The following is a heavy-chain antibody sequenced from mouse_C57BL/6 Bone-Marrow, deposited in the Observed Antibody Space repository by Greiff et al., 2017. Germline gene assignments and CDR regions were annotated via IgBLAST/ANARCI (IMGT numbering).Heavy chain of an antibody. Sequence: EVQLQQSGAELVRPGASVKLSCTASGFNIKDDYMHWVKQRPEQGLEWIGWIDPENGDTEYASKFQGKATITADTSSNTAYLLLSSLTSEDTAVYYCTTLYYYGSSPAWFAYWGQGTLVTVSA. D-gene: IGHD1-1*01. CDR1: GFNIKDDY. J-gene: IGHJ3*01. V-gene: IGHV14-4*01. CDR3: TTLYYYGSSPAWFAY. CDR2: IDPENGDT.